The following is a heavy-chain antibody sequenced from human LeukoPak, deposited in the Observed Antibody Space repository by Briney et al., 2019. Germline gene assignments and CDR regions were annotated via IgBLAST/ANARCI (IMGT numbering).Heavy chain of an antibody. CDR1: GFTFSNYA. J-gene: IGHJ6*03. Sequence: GGSLRLSCAASGFTFSNYAMSWVRQAPGKGLEWVSAIRGSGGSTYYADSVKGRFTISRDNTKNTLYLQMKSLRAEDTAVYYCAKGGGYEAQYYYYYLDVWGKGTTVTISS. CDR3: AKGGGYEAQYYYYYLDV. CDR2: IRGSGGST. D-gene: IGHD5-12*01. V-gene: IGHV3-23*01.